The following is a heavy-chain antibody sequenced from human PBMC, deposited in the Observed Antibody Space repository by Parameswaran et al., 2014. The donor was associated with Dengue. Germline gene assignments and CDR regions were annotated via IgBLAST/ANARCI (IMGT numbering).Heavy chain of an antibody. Sequence: RWIRQPPGKALEWLALIYWDDDKRYSPSLKSRLTITKDTSKNQMVLTMTNMDPVDTATYYCAHFSGYQYYFDYWGQGTLVTVSS. CDR3: AHFSGYQYYFDY. V-gene: IGHV2-5*08. CDR2: IYWDDDK. D-gene: IGHD3-22*01. J-gene: IGHJ4*02.